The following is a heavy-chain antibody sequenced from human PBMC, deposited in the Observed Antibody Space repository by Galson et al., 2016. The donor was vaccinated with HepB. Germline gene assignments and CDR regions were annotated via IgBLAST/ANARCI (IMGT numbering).Heavy chain of an antibody. J-gene: IGHJ4*02. D-gene: IGHD6-19*01. Sequence: SVKVSCKASGYTFISYYIHWVRQAPGQGLEWMAILDPSGGSTSYSQNFQGRVTLTRDTSTSTVYMELRSLRSEDTAVYYCARQSTSGWYNYFDYWGQGTLVTVSS. CDR3: ARQSTSGWYNYFDY. CDR2: LDPSGGST. V-gene: IGHV1-46*01. CDR1: GYTFISYY.